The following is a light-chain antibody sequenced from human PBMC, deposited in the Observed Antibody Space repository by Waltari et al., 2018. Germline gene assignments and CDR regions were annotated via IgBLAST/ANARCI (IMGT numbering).Light chain of an antibody. CDR1: QSLNTW. CDR3: QQYQSYWWT. V-gene: IGKV1-5*03. CDR2: MVS. Sequence: DIQMTQSPSTLSASVGDRVTITYRASQSLNTWLAWYQLKPGKAPKPLIYMVSNLESGVPARFSGSGSGTEFTLTISSLQPDDFATYYCQQYQSYWWTFGQGTKVEMK. J-gene: IGKJ1*01.